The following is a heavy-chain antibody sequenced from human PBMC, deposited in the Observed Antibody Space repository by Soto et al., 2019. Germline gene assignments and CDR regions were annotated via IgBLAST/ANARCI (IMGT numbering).Heavy chain of an antibody. D-gene: IGHD1-1*01. CDR1: GFTFDDYA. CDR2: INWKSGSI. CDR3: VKDQSINWHSGPFSQ. J-gene: IGHJ1*01. V-gene: IGHV3-9*01. Sequence: DVQLVESGGGLVQPGRSLRLPSEASGFTFDDYAMHWVWQVPGKGLEWVSGINWKSGSIGYGDSVKGRFAISRDNAKNSLHLQMHSLSAEDTGFYYCVKDQSINWHSGPFSQWGQGTLVTVSS.